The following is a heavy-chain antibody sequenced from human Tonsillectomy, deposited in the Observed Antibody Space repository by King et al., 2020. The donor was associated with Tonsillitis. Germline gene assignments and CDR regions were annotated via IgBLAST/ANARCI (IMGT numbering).Heavy chain of an antibody. CDR1: GGSISSSSYY. D-gene: IGHD4-17*01. CDR2: IYYSGST. CDR3: ARHDYGDSSLDY. J-gene: IGHJ4*02. Sequence: QLQESGPGLVKPSETLSLTCTVSGGSISSSSYYWGWIRQPPGKGLEWIGSIYYSGSTYYNPSLKSRVTISVDTSKNQFSLKLSSVTAADTAVYYCARHDYGDSSLDYWGQGTLVTVSS. V-gene: IGHV4-39*01.